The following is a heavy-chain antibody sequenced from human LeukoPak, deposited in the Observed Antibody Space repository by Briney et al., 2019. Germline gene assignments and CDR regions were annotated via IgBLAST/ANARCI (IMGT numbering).Heavy chain of an antibody. CDR3: ARDGLLGGDDAFDI. D-gene: IGHD3-3*01. Sequence: PSETLSLTCTVSGGSISSYYWSWIRQPPGKGLEWIGYIYYSGSTNYNPSLKSRATISVDTSKNQFSLKLSSVTAADTAVYYCARDGLLGGDDAFDIWGQGTMVTVSS. CDR2: IYYSGST. V-gene: IGHV4-59*01. CDR1: GGSISSYY. J-gene: IGHJ3*02.